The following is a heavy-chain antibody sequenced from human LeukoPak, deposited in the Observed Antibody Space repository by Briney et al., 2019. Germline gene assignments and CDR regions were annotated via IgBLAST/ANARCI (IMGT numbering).Heavy chain of an antibody. J-gene: IGHJ5*02. D-gene: IGHD1-26*01. CDR1: GFTVSSNY. CDR3: ARELRNWFDP. CDR2: INHSGST. Sequence: GSLRLSCAASGFTVSSNYMSWVRQPPGKGLEWIGEINHSGSTNYNPSLKSRVTISVDTSKNQFSLKLSSVTAEDTAVYYCARELRNWFDPWGQGTLVTVSS. V-gene: IGHV4-34*01.